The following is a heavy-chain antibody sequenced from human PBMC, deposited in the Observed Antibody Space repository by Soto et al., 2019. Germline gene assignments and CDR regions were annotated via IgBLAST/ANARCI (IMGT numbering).Heavy chain of an antibody. Sequence: QVQLVESGGGVVQPGRSLRLSCAASGFTFSSYGMHWVRQAPGKGLEWVAVISYDGSNKYYADSVKGRFTISRDNSKNTLYLQMNSLRAEDTAVYYCAKDPGLGCGGVIAHFDYWGQGTLVTVSS. CDR1: GFTFSSYG. D-gene: IGHD3-16*02. J-gene: IGHJ4*02. V-gene: IGHV3-30*18. CDR2: ISYDGSNK. CDR3: AKDPGLGCGGVIAHFDY.